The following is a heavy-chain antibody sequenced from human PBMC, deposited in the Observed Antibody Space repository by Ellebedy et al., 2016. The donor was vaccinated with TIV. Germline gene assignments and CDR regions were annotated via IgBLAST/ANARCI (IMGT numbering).Heavy chain of an antibody. J-gene: IGHJ2*01. D-gene: IGHD3-10*01. Sequence: GESLKISCAASGLSLTGSDLHWVRRPRGKGLEWVSASGAAGDTYYPDSVRGRFTISRESAKNSFYLQMNSLTAGDTAVYYCARGGPGGDNWFFGLWGRGTQVTVSS. CDR3: ARGGPGGDNWFFGL. V-gene: IGHV3-13*01. CDR1: GLSLTGSD. CDR2: SGAAGDT.